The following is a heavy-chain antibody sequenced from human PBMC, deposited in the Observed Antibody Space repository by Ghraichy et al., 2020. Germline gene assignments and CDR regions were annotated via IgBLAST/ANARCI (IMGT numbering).Heavy chain of an antibody. J-gene: IGHJ4*02. CDR2: IDHSGST. Sequence: SQTLSLTCSVSGGSFSDYYLTWIRQPPGKGLEWIGEIDHSGSTTYSPSLKSRVTISLDMSKNQVSLNLNSVTAADTAVYYCARGEDQLELPDSWGQGTLVTVSS. D-gene: IGHD1-7*01. CDR1: GGSFSDYY. CDR3: ARGEDQLELPDS. V-gene: IGHV4-34*01.